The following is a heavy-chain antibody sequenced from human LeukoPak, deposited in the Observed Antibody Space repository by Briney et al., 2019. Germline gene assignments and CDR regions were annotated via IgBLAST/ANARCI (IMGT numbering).Heavy chain of an antibody. CDR3: AREISYCSSTSCLGDY. CDR1: GFTFSDYY. D-gene: IGHD2-2*01. J-gene: IGHJ4*02. Sequence: GGSLRLSCAASGFTFSDYYMSWIRQAPGKGLEWVSYISSSGSTIYYADSVKGRFTISRDNAKNSLYLQMNSLRAKDTAVYYCAREISYCSSTSCLGDYWGQGTLVTVSS. V-gene: IGHV3-11*01. CDR2: ISSSGSTI.